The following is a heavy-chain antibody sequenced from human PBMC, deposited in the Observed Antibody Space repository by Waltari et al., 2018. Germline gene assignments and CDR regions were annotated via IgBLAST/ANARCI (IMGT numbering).Heavy chain of an antibody. CDR3: AREITRIVGGAFDI. CDR2: IYYSGST. CDR1: GGSISSHY. Sequence: QVQLQESGPGLVKPSETLSLTCTVSGGSISSHYWSWIRQPPGKGLEWIGYIYYSGSTDSSPSLRSRVTISVDTSKNQFSLKLSSVTAADSAVYYCAREITRIVGGAFDIWGQGTMVTVSS. V-gene: IGHV4-59*11. J-gene: IGHJ3*02. D-gene: IGHD3-22*01.